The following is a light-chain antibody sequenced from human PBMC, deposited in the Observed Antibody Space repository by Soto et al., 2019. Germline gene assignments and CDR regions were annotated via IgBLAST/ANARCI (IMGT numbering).Light chain of an antibody. CDR1: QSISGSY. V-gene: IGKV3-20*01. Sequence: EIVLTQSPGTLCLSPGEQVTLSCRASQSISGSYLAWYQRKRGQAPRLLVYGATTRATGIPDRFSGSGSGSDFTLIISRLEPEDFAVYFCQQYGVSPQSFGPGTKVDIK. CDR2: GAT. J-gene: IGKJ3*01. CDR3: QQYGVSPQS.